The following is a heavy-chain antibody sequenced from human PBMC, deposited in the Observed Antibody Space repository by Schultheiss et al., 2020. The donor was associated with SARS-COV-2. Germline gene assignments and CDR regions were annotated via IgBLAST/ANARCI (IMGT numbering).Heavy chain of an antibody. V-gene: IGHV4-30-4*01. Sequence: SETLSLTCTVSGGSISSGDYYWSWIRQTKGKGLEWSGYIYYSGTTYYNPSLESRVTISLDTSKNQFSLKLSSVTAADTAVYYCARGGEWLGIWFDPWGQGTLVTVSS. CDR2: IYYSGTT. CDR1: GGSISSGDYY. CDR3: ARGGEWLGIWFDP. J-gene: IGHJ5*02. D-gene: IGHD3-3*01.